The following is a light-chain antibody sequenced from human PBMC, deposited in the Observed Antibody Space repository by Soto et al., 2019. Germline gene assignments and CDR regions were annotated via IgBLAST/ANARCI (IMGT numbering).Light chain of an antibody. CDR2: DVS. CDR3: SSYTTSNTRQIV. CDR1: SSDVGGYNY. Sequence: QSVLTRPASVSGSPGQSINISCTGTSSDVGGYNYVSWYQHHPGKAPKLIIYDVSNRPSGVSNPFSGSKSGNTASLAISGLQPEDEADCYCSSYTTSNTRQIVFGTGTKVTVL. J-gene: IGLJ1*01. V-gene: IGLV2-14*03.